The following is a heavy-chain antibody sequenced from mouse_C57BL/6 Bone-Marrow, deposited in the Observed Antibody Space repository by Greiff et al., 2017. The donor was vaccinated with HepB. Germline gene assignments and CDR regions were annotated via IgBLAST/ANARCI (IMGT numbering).Heavy chain of an antibody. CDR2: INPNNGGT. V-gene: IGHV1-26*01. D-gene: IGHD1-1*01. Sequence: EVQLQQSGPELVKPGASVKISCKASGYTFTDYYMNWVKQSHGKSLEWIGDINPNNGGTSYNQKFKGKATLTVDKSSSTAYMELRSLTSEDSAVYYCARGRGYGSSYGYWGHGTTLTVSS. CDR3: ARGRGYGSSYGY. J-gene: IGHJ2*01. CDR1: GYTFTDYY.